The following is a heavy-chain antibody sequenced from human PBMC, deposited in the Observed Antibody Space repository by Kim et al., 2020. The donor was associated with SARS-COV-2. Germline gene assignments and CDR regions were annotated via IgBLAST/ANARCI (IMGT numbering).Heavy chain of an antibody. J-gene: IGHJ3*02. CDR1: GGSISSYY. CDR2: IYYSGST. D-gene: IGHD6-19*01. CDR3: ARGGQQWFGAFDI. V-gene: IGHV4-59*01. Sequence: SDTLSLTCTVSGGSISSYYWSWIRQPPGKGLEWIGYIYYSGSTNYNPSLKSRVTISVDTSKNQFSLKLSSVTAADTALYYCARGGQQWFGAFDIWGQGTMVTVSS.